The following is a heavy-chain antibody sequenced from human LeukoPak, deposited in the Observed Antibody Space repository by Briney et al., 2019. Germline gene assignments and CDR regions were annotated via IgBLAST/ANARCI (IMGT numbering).Heavy chain of an antibody. D-gene: IGHD2-15*01. CDR3: ARDRGGRTGLDD. V-gene: IGHV3-7*04. CDR1: GITFSRSW. J-gene: IGHJ4*02. CDR2: IKEDGSEK. Sequence: GGSLRLFCAASGITFSRSWMSWVRQASGKGLEWVAFIKEDGSEKYYVDSVKGRFTISRDNAENSLYLQMNSLRAEDTAVYYCARDRGGRTGLDDWGQGTLVTVSS.